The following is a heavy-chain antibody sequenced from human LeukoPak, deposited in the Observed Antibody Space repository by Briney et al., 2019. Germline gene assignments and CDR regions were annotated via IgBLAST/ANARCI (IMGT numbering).Heavy chain of an antibody. Sequence: ASMKVSCKASGYTFTSYAMHWVRQAPGQRLEWMGWINAGNGNTKYSQEFQGRVTITRDTSASTAYMELSSLRSEDMAVYYCARVATGLFDFDYWGQGTLVTVSS. CDR2: INAGNGNT. J-gene: IGHJ4*02. D-gene: IGHD2-21*01. CDR3: ARVATGLFDFDY. CDR1: GYTFTSYA. V-gene: IGHV1-3*03.